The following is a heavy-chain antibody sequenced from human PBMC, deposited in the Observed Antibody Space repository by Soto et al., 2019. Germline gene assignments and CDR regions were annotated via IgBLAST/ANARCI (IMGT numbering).Heavy chain of an antibody. CDR1: GFTFSSYS. J-gene: IGHJ4*02. D-gene: IGHD5-18*01. CDR2: ISSSSSYI. CDR3: AMEQPGYSYGYGLGY. Sequence: EVQLVESGGGLVKPGGSLRLSCAASGFTFSSYSMNWVRQAPGKGLEWVSSISSSSSYIYYADSVKGRFTISRDNAKNSLYLQMNSLRAEDTAVYYCAMEQPGYSYGYGLGYWGQGTLVTVSS. V-gene: IGHV3-21*01.